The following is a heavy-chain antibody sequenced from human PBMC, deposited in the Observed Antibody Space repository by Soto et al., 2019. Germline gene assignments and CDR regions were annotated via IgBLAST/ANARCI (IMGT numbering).Heavy chain of an antibody. CDR2: IIPIFGTA. V-gene: IGHV1-69*13. J-gene: IGHJ4*01. Sequence: SVKVSCKAIGYSFTSHYMHWVRQAPGQGLEWMGGIIPIFGTANYAQKFQGRVTITADESTSTAYMELSSLRSEDTAVYYCARGSVGPTTDFDYWG. CDR3: ARGSVGPTTDFDY. CDR1: GYSFTSHY. D-gene: IGHD1-26*01.